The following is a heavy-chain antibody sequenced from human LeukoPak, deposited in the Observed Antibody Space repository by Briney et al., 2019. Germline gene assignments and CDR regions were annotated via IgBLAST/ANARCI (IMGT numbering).Heavy chain of an antibody. D-gene: IGHD2-15*01. CDR3: ARDQSLGYSSGGSCDAFDI. Sequence: ASVKVSCKASGYTVTSYGISWVRQAPGQGLEWMGWISVYNGNTNYAQKLQGRVTMTTDTSTSTAYMELRSLRSDDTAVYYCARDQSLGYSSGGSCDAFDIWGQGTMVTVSS. CDR2: ISVYNGNT. V-gene: IGHV1-18*01. J-gene: IGHJ3*02. CDR1: GYTVTSYG.